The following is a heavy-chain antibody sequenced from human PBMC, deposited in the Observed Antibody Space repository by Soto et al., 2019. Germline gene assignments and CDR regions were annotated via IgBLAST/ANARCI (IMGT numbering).Heavy chain of an antibody. CDR3: ASGRYDASGYFDY. CDR2: ITPFNGNT. D-gene: IGHD3-22*01. V-gene: IGHV1-45*02. J-gene: IGHJ4*02. Sequence: GASVKVSCKGSGKTFGYVCRHWVRQAPGQAVEWMGWITPFNGNTKYAQKFQDRVAFTGDTSLNTAYMELSSLRSDDTAMFYCASGRYDASGYFDYWGQGTLVTVSS. CDR1: GKTFGYVC.